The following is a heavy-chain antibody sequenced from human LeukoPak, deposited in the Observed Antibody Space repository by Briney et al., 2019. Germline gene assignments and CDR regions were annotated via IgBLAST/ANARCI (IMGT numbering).Heavy chain of an antibody. Sequence: TGGSLRLSCAASGFTFSSYAMSWVRQAPGKGLEWVSAISGSGGSTYYADSVKGRFTISRDNSKNTLYLQMNSLRAEDTAVYYCAKQPYYYDSSGYDHWGQGTLVTVSS. CDR2: ISGSGGST. D-gene: IGHD3-22*01. J-gene: IGHJ4*02. CDR1: GFTFSSYA. V-gene: IGHV3-23*01. CDR3: AKQPYYYDSSGYDH.